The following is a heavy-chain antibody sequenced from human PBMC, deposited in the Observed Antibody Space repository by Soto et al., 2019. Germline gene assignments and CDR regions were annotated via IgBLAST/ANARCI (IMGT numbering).Heavy chain of an antibody. CDR3: ARLGRWLQALDS. CDR2: IYYTGST. V-gene: IGHV4-59*08. Sequence: QVQLQESSPGLVKPSETLSLTCTVSGGSISDYYWSWIRQPPGKGLEWVGYIYYTGSTTYNPSLKSRLTLSVDTSKNQFSLKLRSVSAADTAVYYCARLGRWLQALDSWGQGTLVTVSS. D-gene: IGHD5-12*01. J-gene: IGHJ4*02. CDR1: GGSISDYY.